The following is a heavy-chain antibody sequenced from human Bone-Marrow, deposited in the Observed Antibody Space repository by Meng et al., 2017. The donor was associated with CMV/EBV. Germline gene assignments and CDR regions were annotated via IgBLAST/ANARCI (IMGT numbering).Heavy chain of an antibody. CDR1: GGTFSSYT. D-gene: IGHD1-26*01. CDR3: ARGWELQAGDAFDI. V-gene: IGHV1-69*02. J-gene: IGHJ3*02. Sequence: SVKVSCKASGGTFSSYTISWVRQAPGQGLEWMGRIIPILGIANYAQKFQGRVTITADKSTSTGYMELSSLRSEDTAVYYCARGWELQAGDAFDIWGQGTMVTVSS. CDR2: IIPILGIA.